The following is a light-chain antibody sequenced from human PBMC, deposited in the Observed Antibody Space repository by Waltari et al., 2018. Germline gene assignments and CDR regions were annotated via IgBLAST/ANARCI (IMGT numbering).Light chain of an antibody. CDR3: CSPDSSGNHWV. V-gene: IGLV3-10*01. Sequence: SYELTQPPSVSVSPGQTARITCSGDALPQKCGFFYSQKSGQAPVLVIYEDNKRPSGIPERFSGSSSGTLSTLTVSGAQVDDEADYYCCSPDSSGNHWVFGGGTKLAVL. J-gene: IGLJ3*02. CDR2: EDN. CDR1: ALPQKC.